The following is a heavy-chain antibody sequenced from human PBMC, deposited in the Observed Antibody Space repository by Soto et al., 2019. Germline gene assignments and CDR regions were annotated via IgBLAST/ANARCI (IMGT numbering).Heavy chain of an antibody. CDR2: IHPGDSDT. D-gene: IGHD1-1*01. J-gene: IGHJ4*02. Sequence: GESRKISCKGSGYFFSSQWIAWVRLMPGKGLEWMGIIHPGDSDTRYSPSFEGQVTISVDESINTAYLQSRSLEASDTAVYYCDRPGQKRVRPLAFWGQGTPVTVSS. CDR1: GYFFSSQW. V-gene: IGHV5-51*01. CDR3: DRPGQKRVRPLAF.